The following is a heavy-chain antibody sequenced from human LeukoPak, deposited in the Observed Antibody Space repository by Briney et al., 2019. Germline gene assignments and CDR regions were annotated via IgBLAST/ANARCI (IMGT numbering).Heavy chain of an antibody. Sequence: GASVKVSCKASGGTFSSYAISWVRQAPGQGLEWMGGIIPIFGTANYAQKFQGRVTITTDESTSTAYMELSSLRSEDTAVYYCARGYYDFWSGYYFDYWGQGTLVTVSS. V-gene: IGHV1-69*05. D-gene: IGHD3-3*01. CDR3: ARGYYDFWSGYYFDY. CDR2: IIPIFGTA. CDR1: GGTFSSYA. J-gene: IGHJ4*02.